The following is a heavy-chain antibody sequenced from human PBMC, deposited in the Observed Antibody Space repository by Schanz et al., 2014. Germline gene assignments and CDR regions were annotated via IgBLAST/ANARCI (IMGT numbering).Heavy chain of an antibody. Sequence: EVRLVESGGGLVKPGGSLRLSCAASGFTFSTYWMHWVRQAPGKGLVWVSAINGNGGITYYADPVKGRFTISRDNSKNTLYLQMKSLRVEDTAVYYCVKDPDKYNWNDVEGMDVWGPGTTVTVSS. CDR3: VKDPDKYNWNDVEGMDV. CDR1: GFTFSTYW. CDR2: INGNGGIT. V-gene: IGHV3-23*04. D-gene: IGHD1-1*01. J-gene: IGHJ6*01.